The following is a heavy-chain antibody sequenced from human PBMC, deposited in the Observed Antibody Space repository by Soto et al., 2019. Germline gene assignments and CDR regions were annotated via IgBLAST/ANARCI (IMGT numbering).Heavy chain of an antibody. Sequence: QLQLQESGPGLVKPSETLSLTCTVSGGSISSSSYYWGWIRQPPGKGVEWIGSIYYSGSTYYDPSLKSRVTISVDTCKNQFSLKLSSVTAADTAVYYCARHTPAISISDHWGQGTLVTVSS. V-gene: IGHV4-39*01. D-gene: IGHD2-15*01. J-gene: IGHJ4*02. CDR1: GGSISSSSYY. CDR3: ARHTPAISISDH. CDR2: IYYSGST.